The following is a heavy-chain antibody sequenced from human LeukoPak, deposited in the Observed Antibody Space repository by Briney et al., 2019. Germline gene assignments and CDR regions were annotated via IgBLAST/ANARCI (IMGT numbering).Heavy chain of an antibody. V-gene: IGHV3-23*01. CDR2: ISGSGGST. D-gene: IGHD4-17*01. Sequence: PGGSLRLSCAASVFTFSSYAMSWVRQAPGKGLEWVSAISGSGGSTYYADSVKGRFTISRDNSKNTLYLQMNSLRAEDTAVYYCAKDDSEDYGDYGGGYYFDYWGQGTLVTVSS. CDR3: AKDDSEDYGDYGGGYYFDY. J-gene: IGHJ4*02. CDR1: VFTFSSYA.